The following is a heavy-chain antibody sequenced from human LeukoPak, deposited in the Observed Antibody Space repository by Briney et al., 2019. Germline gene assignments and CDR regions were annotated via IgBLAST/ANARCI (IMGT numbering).Heavy chain of an antibody. CDR3: ARESSGYFY. CDR1: GFNFSNYS. D-gene: IGHD3-22*01. Sequence: GGSLRLSCAASGFNFSNYSMNWVRQAPGKGLEWVSSISSSSSSRYYADSVKGRFTISRDNAKNSLYLQMNSLRAEDTAVYYCARESSGYFYWGQGTLVTVSS. CDR2: ISSSSSSR. J-gene: IGHJ4*02. V-gene: IGHV3-21*01.